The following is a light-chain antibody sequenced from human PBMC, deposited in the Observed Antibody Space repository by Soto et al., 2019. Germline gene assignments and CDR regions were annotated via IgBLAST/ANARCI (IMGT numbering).Light chain of an antibody. CDR1: SSDVGGYNY. CDR3: CSYAGTYTWL. V-gene: IGLV2-11*01. Sequence: QSVLTQPRSVSGSPGQSVTISCTGTSSDVGGYNYVSWYQQYPGKAPKFMIYDVSNRPSGVPDRFSGSKSGNTASLTISGLQAEDEADYYCCSYAGTYTWLFGGGTKLTVL. CDR2: DVS. J-gene: IGLJ3*02.